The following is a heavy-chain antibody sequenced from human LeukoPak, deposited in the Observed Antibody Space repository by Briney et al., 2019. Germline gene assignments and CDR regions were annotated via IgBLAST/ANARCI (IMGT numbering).Heavy chain of an antibody. D-gene: IGHD2-21*02. V-gene: IGHV3-23*01. Sequence: GGSLRLSCAASGSNFANHAMSWVRQTAGKGLEWVSAISGGGDITYYADSVKGRFTISRDNSKDTLFLQMHSLRPGDTAVYYCVREDTPATANYWGQGTLVTISS. CDR1: GSNFANHA. J-gene: IGHJ4*02. CDR3: VREDTPATANY. CDR2: ISGGGDIT.